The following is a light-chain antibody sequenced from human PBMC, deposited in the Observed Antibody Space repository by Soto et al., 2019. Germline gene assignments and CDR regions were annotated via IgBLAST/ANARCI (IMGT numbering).Light chain of an antibody. CDR2: FTS. V-gene: IGKV1-39*01. Sequence: DIQMTQSPSSLSASVGDRVTITCRASRSISGYLNWYRRRPGRAPDLLIYFTSNLQSGVPSRFSGSGSGTHFTLTISSLEPEDFGTYFCQQSDNIPWTFGQGTRVEI. CDR1: RSISGY. CDR3: QQSDNIPWT. J-gene: IGKJ1*01.